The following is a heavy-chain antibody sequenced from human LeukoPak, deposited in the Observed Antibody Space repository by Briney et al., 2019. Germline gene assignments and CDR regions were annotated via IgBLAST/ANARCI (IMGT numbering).Heavy chain of an antibody. V-gene: IGHV1-18*01. D-gene: IGHD2-2*01. CDR3: ARGYCSSTSCYVRMGLYYFDY. CDR2: ISAYNGNT. CDR1: GYTFTSYG. J-gene: IGHJ4*02. Sequence: ASVKVSCKASGYTFTSYGISWVRQAPGQGLEWMGWISAYNGNTNYAQKLQGRVTMTTDTSTSTAYMELRSLRAEDTAVYYCARGYCSSTSCYVRMGLYYFDYWGQGTLVTVSS.